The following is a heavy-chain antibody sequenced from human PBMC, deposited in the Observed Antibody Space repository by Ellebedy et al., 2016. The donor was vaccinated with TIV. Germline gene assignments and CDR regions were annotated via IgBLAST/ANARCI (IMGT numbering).Heavy chain of an antibody. CDR1: GFSFRSYW. CDR2: MNQEGSEK. V-gene: IGHV3-7*03. J-gene: IGHJ6*02. D-gene: IGHD4-17*01. CDR3: ARTGAYGDYVYYHYGMDV. Sequence: GESLKISCAASGFSFRSYWMSWIRQALGKGLEWVANMNQEGSEKYFVGSVQGRFSISRDNAKNSLFLQMNSLRADDTAVYYCARTGAYGDYVYYHYGMDVWGHGTTVTVSS.